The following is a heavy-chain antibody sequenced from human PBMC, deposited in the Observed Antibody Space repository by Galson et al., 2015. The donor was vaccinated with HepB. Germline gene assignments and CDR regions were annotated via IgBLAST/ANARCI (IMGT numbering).Heavy chain of an antibody. CDR2: ISAYNGNT. V-gene: IGHV1-18*04. CDR3: ARVRLLRGAAAGGGGFDP. Sequence: SVKVSCKASGYTFTSYGISWVRQAPGQGLEWMGWISAYNGNTNYAQKLQGRVTMTTDTSTSTAYMELRSLRSDDTAVYYCARVRLLRGAAAGGGGFDPWGQGTLVTVSS. D-gene: IGHD6-13*01. CDR1: GYTFTSYG. J-gene: IGHJ5*02.